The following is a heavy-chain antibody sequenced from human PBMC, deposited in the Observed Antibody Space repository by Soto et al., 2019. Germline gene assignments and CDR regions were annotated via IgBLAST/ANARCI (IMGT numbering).Heavy chain of an antibody. CDR2: ISYDGSNK. V-gene: IGHV3-30*18. CDR1: GFTFSSYG. CDR3: AKGLSRVAVAVHGNKNFDY. J-gene: IGHJ4*02. D-gene: IGHD6-19*01. Sequence: QVQLVESGGGVVQPGRSLRLSCAASGFTFSSYGMHWVRQAPGKGLEWVAVISYDGSNKYYADSVKGRFTISRDNSKNTLYLQMNSLRAEDTAVYYCAKGLSRVAVAVHGNKNFDYWGQGTLVTVSS.